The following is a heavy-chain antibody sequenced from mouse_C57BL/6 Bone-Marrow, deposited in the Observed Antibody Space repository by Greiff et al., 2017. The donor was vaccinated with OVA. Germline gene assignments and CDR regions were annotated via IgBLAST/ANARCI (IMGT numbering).Heavy chain of an antibody. CDR3: ARECDRITPYYFDY. Sequence: QVQLQQPGAELVKPGASVKLSCKASGYTFTSYWMQWVKQRPGQGLEWIGEIDPSDGYTNYNQKFKGKATLTADTSSSTAYMQLSSLTSEDSAVYYCARECDRITPYYFDYWGQGTTLTVSS. J-gene: IGHJ2*01. V-gene: IGHV1-50*01. CDR2: IDPSDGYT. CDR1: GYTFTSYW. D-gene: IGHD2-4*01.